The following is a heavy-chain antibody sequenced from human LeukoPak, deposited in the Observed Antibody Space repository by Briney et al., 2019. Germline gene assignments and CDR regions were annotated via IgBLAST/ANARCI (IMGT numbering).Heavy chain of an antibody. V-gene: IGHV1-2*02. CDR2: INPNSGGT. CDR3: AREGGSYSFAWFDP. J-gene: IGHJ5*02. CDR1: GYTLTGYY. D-gene: IGHD1-26*01. Sequence: ASVKVSCKASGYTLTGYYMHWVRQAPGQGLEWMGWINPNSGGTNYAQKFQGRVTMTRDTSISTAYMELSRLRSDDTAVYYCAREGGSYSFAWFDPWGQGTLVTVSS.